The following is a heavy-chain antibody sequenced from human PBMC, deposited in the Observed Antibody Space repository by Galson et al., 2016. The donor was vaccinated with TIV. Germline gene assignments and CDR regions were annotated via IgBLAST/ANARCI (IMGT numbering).Heavy chain of an antibody. V-gene: IGHV2-70*11. D-gene: IGHD3-22*01. Sequence: PALVKPTQTLTLTCTFSGFSLSDSGMCVTWIRQPPGEALEWLGRIDWDDDVYYTYRTSLKTRLTISKDTFKNQVVLTLTNVDPVDTATYYCARISGYYDKSGHYIPRSFDYWGQGTLVTVSS. J-gene: IGHJ4*02. CDR1: GFSLSDSGMC. CDR2: IDWDDDV. CDR3: ARISGYYDKSGHYIPRSFDY.